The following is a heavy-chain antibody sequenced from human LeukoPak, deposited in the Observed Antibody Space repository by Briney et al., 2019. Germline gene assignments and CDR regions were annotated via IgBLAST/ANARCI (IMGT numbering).Heavy chain of an antibody. D-gene: IGHD6-6*01. J-gene: IGHJ4*02. CDR1: GGSFRGYY. Sequence: SETLSLTCAVYGGSFRGYYWSWIRQPPGKGLEWIGEINHSGSTNYNPSLKSRVTISVDTSKSQFSLKLSSVTAADTAVYYCARGLARLKFDYWGQGTLVTVSS. CDR2: INHSGST. V-gene: IGHV4-34*01. CDR3: ARGLARLKFDY.